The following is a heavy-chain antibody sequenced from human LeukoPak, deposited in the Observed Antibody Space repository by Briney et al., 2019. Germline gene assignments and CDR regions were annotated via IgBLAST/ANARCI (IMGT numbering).Heavy chain of an antibody. V-gene: IGHV1-8*03. J-gene: IGHJ3*02. CDR3: ARYSSSSEGAFDI. CDR1: GGTFSSYA. CDR2: INPNSGNT. Sequence: ASVKVSCKASGGTFSSYAISWVRQATGQGLEWMGWINPNSGNTGYAQKFQSRVTITRNTSISTAYMELSSLRSEDTAVYYCARYSSSSEGAFDIWGQGTMVTVSS. D-gene: IGHD6-6*01.